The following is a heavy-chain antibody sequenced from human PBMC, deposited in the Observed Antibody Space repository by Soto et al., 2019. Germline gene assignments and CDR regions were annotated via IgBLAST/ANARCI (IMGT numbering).Heavy chain of an antibody. CDR3: ARHYDSSGYYYHGMDV. J-gene: IGHJ6*02. V-gene: IGHV4-39*01. D-gene: IGHD3-22*01. CDR1: GGSISSSSYY. Sequence: SETLSLTCTVSGGSISSSSYYWGWIRQPPGKGLEWIGSIYYSGSTYYNPSLKSRVTISVDTSKNQFSLKLSSVTAADTAVYYCARHYDSSGYYYHGMDVWGQGTTVTVS. CDR2: IYYSGST.